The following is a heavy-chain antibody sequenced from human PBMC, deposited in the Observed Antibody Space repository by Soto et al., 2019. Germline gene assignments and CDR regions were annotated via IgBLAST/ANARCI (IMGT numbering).Heavy chain of an antibody. D-gene: IGHD3-22*01. CDR1: GYTFTSYG. CDR3: AFDYYDSSGYYYGSAFDI. Sequence: GASVKVSCKASGYTFTSYGISWVRRAPGQGLEWMGWISAYNGNTNYAQKLQGRVTMTTDTSTSTAYMELRSLRSDDTAVYYCAFDYYDSSGYYYGSAFDIWGQGTMVTVSS. V-gene: IGHV1-18*01. CDR2: ISAYNGNT. J-gene: IGHJ3*02.